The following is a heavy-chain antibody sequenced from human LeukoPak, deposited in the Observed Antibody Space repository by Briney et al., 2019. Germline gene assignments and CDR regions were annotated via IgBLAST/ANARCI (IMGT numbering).Heavy chain of an antibody. Sequence: ASVKVSCTASGYTFTGYYIHWVRQAPGQGLEWMGWINPNSGDTNFAQKFLGRVSMTSDTSITTAYMGLSSLRSDDTAVYYCARGYCSGGSCYSIWGQGTLVTVSS. V-gene: IGHV1-2*02. J-gene: IGHJ4*02. CDR1: GYTFTGYY. CDR2: INPNSGDT. CDR3: ARGYCSGGSCYSI. D-gene: IGHD2-15*01.